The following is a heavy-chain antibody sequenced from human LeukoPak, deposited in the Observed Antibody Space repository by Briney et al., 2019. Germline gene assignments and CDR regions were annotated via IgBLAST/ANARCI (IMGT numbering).Heavy chain of an antibody. V-gene: IGHV1-2*04. CDR2: INPNSGGT. D-gene: IGHD6-13*01. J-gene: IGHJ6*04. CDR1: GYTFTGYY. Sequence: ASVKVSCKASGYTFTGYYMHWVRQAPGQGLEWMGWINPNSGGTNYAQKFQGWVTMTRDRSISTAYMELSRLRSDDTAVYYCARSPPGSSSWYEVYGMDVWGKGTTVTVSS. CDR3: ARSPPGSSSWYEVYGMDV.